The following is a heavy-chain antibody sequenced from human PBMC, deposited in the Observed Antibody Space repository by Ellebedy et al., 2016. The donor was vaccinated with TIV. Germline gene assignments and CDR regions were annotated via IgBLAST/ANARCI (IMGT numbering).Heavy chain of an antibody. CDR2: ISPYSGNA. CDR1: DYTFIRYV. J-gene: IGHJ4*02. Sequence: ASVKVSCXASDYTFIRYVISWVRQAPGQGLEWMGWISPYSGNARYGQKFQDRVIMTTDTSTSTAYMELRSLKSDDTAVYYCMRESGYYTDFYFDYWGRGTLVSVSS. V-gene: IGHV1-18*01. D-gene: IGHD3-3*01. CDR3: MRESGYYTDFYFDY.